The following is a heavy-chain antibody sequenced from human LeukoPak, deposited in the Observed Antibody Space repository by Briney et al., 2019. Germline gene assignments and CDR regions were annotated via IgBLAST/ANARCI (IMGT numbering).Heavy chain of an antibody. CDR2: INPNSGGT. V-gene: IGHV1-2*02. CDR1: GYTFTGYY. CDR3: ARDGALDIAVAETYYYYYMDV. J-gene: IGHJ6*03. Sequence: ASVKVSCKASGYTFTGYYMHWVRQAPGQGLEWMGWINPNSGGTNYAQKFQGRVTMTRDTSISTAYMELSRLRSEDTAVYYCARDGALDIAVAETYYYYYMDVWGKGTTVTVSS. D-gene: IGHD6-19*01.